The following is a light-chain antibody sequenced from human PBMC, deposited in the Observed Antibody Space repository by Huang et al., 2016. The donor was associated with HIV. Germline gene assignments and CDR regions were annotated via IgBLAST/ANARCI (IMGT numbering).Light chain of an antibody. CDR1: QHIRNS. CDR2: ATS. V-gene: IGKV1-NL1*01. J-gene: IGKJ5*01. CDR3: QQYYITPPIA. Sequence: DIQMTQSPSSLSASVGDRVTITCRASQHIRNSLAWYQQKPGKAPKLIVYATSRLEGGVPSRFRGGGSGTDYTLTISSLHPEDFATYYCQQYYITPPIAFGQGTRLEIK.